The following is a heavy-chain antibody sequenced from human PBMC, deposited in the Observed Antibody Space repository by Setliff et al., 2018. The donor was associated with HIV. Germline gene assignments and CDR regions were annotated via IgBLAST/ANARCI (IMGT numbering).Heavy chain of an antibody. V-gene: IGHV4-39*01. CDR1: GGSISSGSYY. D-gene: IGHD5-18*01. CDR2: IYYSGST. CDR3: ARHNTGYSYGYDYYYYYMDV. Sequence: PSETLSLTCTVSGGSISSGSYYWGWIRQPPEKGLEWIGSIYYSGSTYYNPSLKSRVTISVDTSKNQFSLKLSSVTAADTAVYYCARHNTGYSYGYDYYYYYMDVWGKGTTVTVSS. J-gene: IGHJ6*03.